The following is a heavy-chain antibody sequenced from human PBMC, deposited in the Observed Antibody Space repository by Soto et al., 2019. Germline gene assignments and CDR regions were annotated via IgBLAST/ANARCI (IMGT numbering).Heavy chain of an antibody. Sequence: QVQLVQSGAEVKKPGASVKVSCKASGYTFTSYGISWGRQAHGQGLEWMGWINAYNGNTNYAQKLQGRVTMTTDTATSTPYMELRSLRSDDTAVVDCARDVGWGLIAYCGQGTVVTVSS. D-gene: IGHD1-26*01. CDR3: ARDVGWGLIAY. CDR1: GYTFTSYG. V-gene: IGHV1-18*01. CDR2: INAYNGNT. J-gene: IGHJ4*02.